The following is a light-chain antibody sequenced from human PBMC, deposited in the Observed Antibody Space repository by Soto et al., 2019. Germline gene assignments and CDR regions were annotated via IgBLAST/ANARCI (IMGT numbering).Light chain of an antibody. V-gene: IGKV3-11*01. J-gene: IGKJ2*01. CDR3: QQRSNWPPT. Sequence: EIVLTQSPATLSLSPGERATLSCRASQSVSSYLAWYQQKPGQAPRLLIYDASNRAPGIPARFSGSGSGTDFTLTISSLEPVDFAVYYCQQRSNWPPTFGQGNKLEIK. CDR1: QSVSSY. CDR2: DAS.